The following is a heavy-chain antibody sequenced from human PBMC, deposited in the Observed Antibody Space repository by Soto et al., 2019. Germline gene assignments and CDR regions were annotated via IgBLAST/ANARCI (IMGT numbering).Heavy chain of an antibody. CDR3: AREVGMEFFDY. V-gene: IGHV1-69*13. CDR1: GGTLSSYA. J-gene: IGHJ4*02. Sequence: SVNVSCKASGGTLSSYAISWVRQAPGQGLEWVGGIIPIFGTANYAQKFQGRVTITADESTSTAYMELSSLRSEDTAVYYCAREVGMEFFDYWGQGTLVTVSS. CDR2: IIPIFGTA. D-gene: IGHD3-22*01.